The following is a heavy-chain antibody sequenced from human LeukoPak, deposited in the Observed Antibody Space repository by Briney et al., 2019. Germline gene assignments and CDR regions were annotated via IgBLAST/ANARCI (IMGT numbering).Heavy chain of an antibody. CDR3: ARVPGIAVAGHDAFDI. Sequence: PSETLSLTCTVSGGSISSYYWSWIRQPPGKGLGWIGYIYYSGSTNYNPSLKSRVTISVDTSKNQFSLKLSSVTAADTAVYYCARVPGIAVAGHDAFDIWGQGTMVTVSS. D-gene: IGHD6-19*01. J-gene: IGHJ3*02. CDR1: GGSISSYY. V-gene: IGHV4-59*01. CDR2: IYYSGST.